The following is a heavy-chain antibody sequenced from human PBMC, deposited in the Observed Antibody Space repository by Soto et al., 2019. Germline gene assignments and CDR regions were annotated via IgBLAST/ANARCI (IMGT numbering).Heavy chain of an antibody. CDR3: ARDEVIGPRD. CDR2: ISYDGSNK. CDR1: GFTFSSYA. J-gene: IGHJ4*02. V-gene: IGHV3-30-3*01. Sequence: GGSLRLSCAASGFTFSSYAMHWVRQAPGKGLEWVAVISYDGSNKYYADSVKGRFTISRDNSKNTLYLQMNSLRAEDTAVYYCARDEVIGPRDWGQGTLVTVSS. D-gene: IGHD3-16*02.